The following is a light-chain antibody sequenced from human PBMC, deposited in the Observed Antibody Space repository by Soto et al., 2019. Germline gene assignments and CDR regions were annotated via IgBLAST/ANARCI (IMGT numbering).Light chain of an antibody. CDR3: QQYDDSMT. CDR2: GAS. V-gene: IGKV3-20*01. CDR1: QSISSNY. Sequence: IVLTQSPGTLSLSPGERATLSCRASQSISSNYLAWYQQKPGQAPRLLIYGASTRATGIPDRFIGSGSGTDFTLTISRMEPEDFAVYHCQQYDDSMTFGQGTKVDIK. J-gene: IGKJ1*01.